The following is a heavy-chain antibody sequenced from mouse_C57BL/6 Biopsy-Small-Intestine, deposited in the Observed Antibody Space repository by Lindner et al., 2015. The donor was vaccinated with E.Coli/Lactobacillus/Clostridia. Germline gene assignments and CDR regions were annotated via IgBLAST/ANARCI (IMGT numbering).Heavy chain of an antibody. CDR3: ARDSNYADYYTLDY. D-gene: IGHD2-5*01. V-gene: IGHV1-34*01. CDR1: GYIFTDYY. Sequence: VQLQESGPELVKPGASVKMSCKASGYIFTDYYMFWVKQSHGKSLEWIGYIYPKNGGNGSNRKFKDKATLTVDKSSSTAYMELRGLTSEDSAVYYCARDSNYADYYTLDYWGQGTSVTVSS. CDR2: IYPKNGGN. J-gene: IGHJ4*01.